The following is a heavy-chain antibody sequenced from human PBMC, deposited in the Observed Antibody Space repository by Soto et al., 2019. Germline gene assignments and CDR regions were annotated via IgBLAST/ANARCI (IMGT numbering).Heavy chain of an antibody. Sequence: XSVKVSFNASGYTFTSYAMHWVRHTPGQRLEWMGWINAGNGNTKYSQKFQGRVTITRDTSASTAYMELSSLRSEDKAVYYCARWYYYDSSGYYYYFDYWGQGTLVTVSS. V-gene: IGHV1-3*01. D-gene: IGHD3-22*01. CDR1: GYTFTSYA. CDR2: INAGNGNT. CDR3: ARWYYYDSSGYYYYFDY. J-gene: IGHJ4*02.